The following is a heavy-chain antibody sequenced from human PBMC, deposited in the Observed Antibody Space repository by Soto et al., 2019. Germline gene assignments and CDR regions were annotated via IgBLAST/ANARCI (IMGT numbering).Heavy chain of an antibody. CDR2: ISSSSSYI. V-gene: IGHV3-21*01. Sequence: GGSLRLSCAASGFTFSSYSMNWVRQAPGKGLEWVSSISSSSSYIYYADSVKGRFTISRDNAKNSLYLQMNSLRAEDTAVYYCARASGAAAGVFDYRGQATLVTVSS. D-gene: IGHD6-13*01. CDR1: GFTFSSYS. J-gene: IGHJ4*02. CDR3: ARASGAAAGVFDY.